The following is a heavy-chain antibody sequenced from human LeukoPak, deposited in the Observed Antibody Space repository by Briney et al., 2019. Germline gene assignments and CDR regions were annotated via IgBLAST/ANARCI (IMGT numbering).Heavy chain of an antibody. CDR2: ISGSGAST. D-gene: IGHD4-17*01. CDR3: ARDRTVTTSWFDP. J-gene: IGHJ5*02. CDR1: GFTFSAYA. V-gene: IGHV3-23*01. Sequence: GGSLRLSCVGSGFTFSAYAMTWVRQAPGKGLEWVSGISGSGASTYYADSVKGRFTISRDNSKNTLYLQMNSLRAEDTAVYYCARDRTVTTSWFDPWGQGTLVTVSS.